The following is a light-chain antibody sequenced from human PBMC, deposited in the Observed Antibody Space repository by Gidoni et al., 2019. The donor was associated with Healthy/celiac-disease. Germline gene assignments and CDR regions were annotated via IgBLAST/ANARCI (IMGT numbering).Light chain of an antibody. V-gene: IGKV3-20*01. Sequence: EIVLTQSPGTLSLSPGDRATLSCRASQSVSSSYLAWYQQKPGQAPRLLIYGASSRATGIPDRFSGSGSGTDFTLTISRLEPEDFAVYYCQQYGSSPKTFXQXTKVXIK. J-gene: IGKJ1*01. CDR1: QSVSSSY. CDR3: QQYGSSPKT. CDR2: GAS.